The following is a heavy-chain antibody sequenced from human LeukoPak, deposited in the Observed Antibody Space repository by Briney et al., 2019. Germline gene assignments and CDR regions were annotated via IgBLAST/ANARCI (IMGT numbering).Heavy chain of an antibody. V-gene: IGHV4-38-2*02. CDR1: GYSINIGDY. Sequence: PSETLSLTCTVSGYSINIGDYWGWIRQPPGKGLEWIGNVYRNGTTYYNPSLASRVSISVDTSKNQFSLRLSSVTAADTAVYYCARSDLTNLLDYWGQGTLVTVSS. CDR2: VYRNGTT. J-gene: IGHJ4*02. CDR3: ARSDLTNLLDY.